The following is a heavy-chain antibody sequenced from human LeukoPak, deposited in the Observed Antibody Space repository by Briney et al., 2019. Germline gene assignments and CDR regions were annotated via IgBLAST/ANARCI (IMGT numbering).Heavy chain of an antibody. CDR1: GFTLSSYW. Sequence: AGGSLGLSCAASGFTLSSYWMNWVRQAPGKGLEWVANIKQDGSEKYYVDSVKGRFTISRDNAKNSLYLQMNSLRGEDTAVYYCARGFISGWFHEYYFDYWGQGTLVTVSS. D-gene: IGHD2-15*01. CDR3: ARGFISGWFHEYYFDY. V-gene: IGHV3-7*01. CDR2: IKQDGSEK. J-gene: IGHJ4*02.